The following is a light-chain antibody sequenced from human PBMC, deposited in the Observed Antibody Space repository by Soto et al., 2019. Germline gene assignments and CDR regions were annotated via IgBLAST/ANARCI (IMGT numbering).Light chain of an antibody. Sequence: IQMTQSPSSLSASVGDRVTITCQASQDISNYLNWYQQKPGKAPKLLIYDASNLETGVPSRFNGSGSGTDFTLTISSLQPEDSATYFCLQDFNYPWTFGQGTKVDIK. CDR1: QDISNY. V-gene: IGKV1-33*01. J-gene: IGKJ1*01. CDR2: DAS. CDR3: LQDFNYPWT.